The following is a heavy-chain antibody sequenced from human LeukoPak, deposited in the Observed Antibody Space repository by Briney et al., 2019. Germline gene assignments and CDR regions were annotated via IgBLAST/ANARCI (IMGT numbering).Heavy chain of an antibody. D-gene: IGHD3-16*01. CDR2: INHSGTT. Sequence: PSETLSLTCAVYGGSFSSYYWTWIRQPPGKGLEWIGEINHSGTTNYNPSLKSRLTISVDTPKNQFSLKLTSVTAADTAVYYCARETSKGDDASDIWGQGTMVTVSS. CDR1: GGSFSSYY. J-gene: IGHJ3*02. CDR3: ARETSKGDDASDI. V-gene: IGHV4-34*01.